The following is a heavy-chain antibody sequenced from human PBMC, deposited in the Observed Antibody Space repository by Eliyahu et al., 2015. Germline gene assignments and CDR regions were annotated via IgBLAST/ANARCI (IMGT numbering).Heavy chain of an antibody. D-gene: IGHD5-24*01. J-gene: IGHJ4*02. CDR3: ARGRRDGYIPWVY. CDR1: GYSISSGYY. V-gene: IGHV4-38-2*01. Sequence: QVQLQESGPGLVKPSETLSLTCAVSGYSISSGYYWGWIRQPPGKGLEWIGSIYHSGSTYYNPSLKSRVTISVDTSKNQFSLKLSSVTAADTTVYYCARGRRDGYIPWVYWGQGTLVTVSS. CDR2: IYHSGST.